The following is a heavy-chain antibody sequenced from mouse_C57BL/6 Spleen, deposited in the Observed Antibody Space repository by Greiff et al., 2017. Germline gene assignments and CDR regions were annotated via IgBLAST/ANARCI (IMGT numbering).Heavy chain of an antibody. CDR2: IDPSDSYT. CDR1: GYTFTSYW. D-gene: IGHD2-3*01. Sequence: VQLQQPGAELVMPGASVKLSCKASGYTFTSYWMHWVKQRPGQGLAWIGEIDPSDSYTNYNQKFKGKSTLTVDKSSSTAYMQLSSLTSEDSAVYYCAREDGLAPFAYWGQGTLVTVSA. CDR3: AREDGLAPFAY. V-gene: IGHV1-69*01. J-gene: IGHJ3*01.